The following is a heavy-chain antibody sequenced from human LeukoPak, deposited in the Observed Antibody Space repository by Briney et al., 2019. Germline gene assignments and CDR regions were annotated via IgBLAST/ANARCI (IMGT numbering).Heavy chain of an antibody. D-gene: IGHD6-6*01. J-gene: IGHJ4*02. CDR1: GFTFSSYA. V-gene: IGHV3-23*01. CDR2: ISGSGGST. CDR3: ARDRWGGAARITGDY. Sequence: PGGSLRLSCAASGFTFSSYAMSWVRQAPGKGLVWVSAISGSGGSTYYANSVKGRFTNSRDNSKNTLYLQMNSLRAEDTAVYYCARDRWGGAARITGDYWGQGTLVTVSS.